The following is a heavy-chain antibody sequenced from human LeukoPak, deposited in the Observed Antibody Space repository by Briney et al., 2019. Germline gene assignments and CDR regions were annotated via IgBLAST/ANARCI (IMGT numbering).Heavy chain of an antibody. J-gene: IGHJ4*02. CDR3: AKDPGDGY. CDR1: GFTFSTYS. CDR2: ISSSSRTI. V-gene: IGHV3-48*04. D-gene: IGHD7-27*01. Sequence: GGSLRLSCAASGFTFSTYSMNWVRQAPGKGLEWVSYISSSSRTIYYADSVKGRFTISRDNAKNTLYLQMNSLRAEDTAVYYCAKDPGDGYWGQGTLVTVSS.